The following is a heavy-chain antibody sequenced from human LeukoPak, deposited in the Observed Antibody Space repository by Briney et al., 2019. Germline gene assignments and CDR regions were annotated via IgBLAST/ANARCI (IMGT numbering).Heavy chain of an antibody. Sequence: SETLSLTCTVSGGSISSHYWSWIRQPAGKGLEWIGRIYTSGSTNYNPSLKSRVTMSVDTSKNQFSLKLSSVTAADTAVYYCARGSNFDWLTPGYYFDYWGQGTLVTVSS. CDR2: IYTSGST. CDR3: ARGSNFDWLTPGYYFDY. D-gene: IGHD3-9*01. CDR1: GGSISSHY. J-gene: IGHJ4*02. V-gene: IGHV4-4*07.